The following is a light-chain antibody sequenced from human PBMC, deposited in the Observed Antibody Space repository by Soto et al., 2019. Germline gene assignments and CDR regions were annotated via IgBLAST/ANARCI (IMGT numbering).Light chain of an antibody. CDR1: SSDVGGYNY. Sequence: QSALTQPPSASGYPGQSVTISCTGTSSDVGGYNYVSWYQQHPGKAPKLMIYEVSKRPSGVPDRFSGSKSGNTASLTVSGLQAEDEADYYCSSYAGSNNRYVFGTGTKLTVL. V-gene: IGLV2-8*01. CDR3: SSYAGSNNRYV. CDR2: EVS. J-gene: IGLJ1*01.